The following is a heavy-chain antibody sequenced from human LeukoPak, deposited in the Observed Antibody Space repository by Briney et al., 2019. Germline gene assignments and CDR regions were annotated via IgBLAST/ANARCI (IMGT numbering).Heavy chain of an antibody. CDR1: GGSISSYY. V-gene: IGHV4-59*08. J-gene: IGHJ5*02. Sequence: PSETLSHTCTVSGGSISSYYWSWIRQPPGKGLEWIGYIYYSGSTNYNPSLKSRVTISVDTSKNQFSLKLSSVTAADTAVYYCARRALNWFDPWGQGTLVTVSS. CDR3: ARRALNWFDP. CDR2: IYYSGST.